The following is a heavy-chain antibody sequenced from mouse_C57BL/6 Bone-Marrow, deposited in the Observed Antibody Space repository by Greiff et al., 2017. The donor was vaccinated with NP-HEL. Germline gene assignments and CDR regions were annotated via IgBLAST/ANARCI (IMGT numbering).Heavy chain of an antibody. V-gene: IGHV5-6*02. CDR3: AIDYYGSSYY. CDR1: GFTFSSHG. Sequence: VMLVESGGDLVKPGGSLKLSCAASGFTFSSHGMSWVRQTPDKRLEWVATISSGGCYTYYPDSVKGRFTISRDKAKNTLYLQMSSLKSEDTAVYYCAIDYYGSSYYWGQGTTLTVSS. CDR2: ISSGGCYT. D-gene: IGHD1-1*01. J-gene: IGHJ2*01.